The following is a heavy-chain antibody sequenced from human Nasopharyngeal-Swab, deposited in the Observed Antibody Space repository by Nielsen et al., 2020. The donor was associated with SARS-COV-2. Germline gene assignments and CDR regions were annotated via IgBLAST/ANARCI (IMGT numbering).Heavy chain of an antibody. CDR2: ISWNSGST. D-gene: IGHD1-1*01. V-gene: IGHV3-9*01. J-gene: IGHJ3*02. CDR1: GFPFDDYA. CDR3: AKTATGTTEDDAFDI. Sequence: GGSLRLSCAASGFPFDDYAMHWARQAPGKGLEWVSGISWNSGSTGYADSVKGRFTISRDNAKNSLYLQMNSLRAEDTALYYCAKTATGTTEDDAFDIWGQGTMVTVSS.